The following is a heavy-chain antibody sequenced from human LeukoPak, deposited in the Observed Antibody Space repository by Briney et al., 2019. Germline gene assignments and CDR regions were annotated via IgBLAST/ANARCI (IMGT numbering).Heavy chain of an antibody. Sequence: GGSLRLSCVASGFTFTDYIMHWVRQAPGKGLEWVANIKQDGSEKYYVDSVKGRFTISRDNAKNSLYLQMNTLRAEDTAMYYCAKDAQPRSRWFDPWGQGTLVTVSS. CDR3: AKDAQPRSRWFDP. D-gene: IGHD3-16*01. J-gene: IGHJ5*02. CDR2: IKQDGSEK. CDR1: GFTFTDYI. V-gene: IGHV3-7*03.